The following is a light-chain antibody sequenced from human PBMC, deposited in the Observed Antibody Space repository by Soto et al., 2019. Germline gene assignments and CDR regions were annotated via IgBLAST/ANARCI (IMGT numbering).Light chain of an antibody. V-gene: IGKV1-39*01. J-gene: IGKJ1*01. CDR3: QQSYSTPWT. CDR1: QSISNY. CDR2: AAS. Sequence: DIQMTQSPSSLSASVGDRVTITCRASQSISNYLSWYQQIPGKAPKLLIYAASTLRSGVSRSGVRSKXSGSGSGTDFTLTISSLQPEDFATYYCQQSYSTPWTFGQGTKVEIK.